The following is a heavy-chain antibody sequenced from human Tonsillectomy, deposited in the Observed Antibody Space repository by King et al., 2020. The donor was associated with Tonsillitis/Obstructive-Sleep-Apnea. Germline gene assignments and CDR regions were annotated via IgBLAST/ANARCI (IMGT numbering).Heavy chain of an antibody. CDR2: ISSSSGTI. CDR3: AIEGYGSVYASFYFDF. Sequence: VQLVESGGGLVQPGGSLRLSCAASGFTFSTYNMNWVRQAPGKGLEWVSYISSSSGTIYYADSLKGRFTISRDNAKNSLYLQLNSLRAEDTAVYYCAIEGYGSVYASFYFDFWGQGTLVPVSS. V-gene: IGHV3-48*01. J-gene: IGHJ4*02. D-gene: IGHD5/OR15-5a*01. CDR1: GFTFSTYN.